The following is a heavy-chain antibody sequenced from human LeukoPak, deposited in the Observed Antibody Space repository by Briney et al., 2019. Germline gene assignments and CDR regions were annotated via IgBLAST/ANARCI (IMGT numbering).Heavy chain of an antibody. Sequence: GGFLRLSCAASGFTFSSYGMHSVRQAPGKGLERAAFIRYDGSNKYYADSVKGRFTISRDNAKNSLYLRMNSLRAEDTAVYYCARDRSGGLWFGTKKGYYYMDVWGKGTTVTVSS. V-gene: IGHV3-30*02. CDR3: ARDRSGGLWFGTKKGYYYMDV. CDR2: IRYDGSNK. D-gene: IGHD3-10*01. CDR1: GFTFSSYG. J-gene: IGHJ6*03.